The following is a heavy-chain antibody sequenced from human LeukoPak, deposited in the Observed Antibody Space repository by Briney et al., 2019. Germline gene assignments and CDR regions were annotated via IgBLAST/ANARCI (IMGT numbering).Heavy chain of an antibody. V-gene: IGHV3-30*18. J-gene: IGHJ6*04. CDR1: GFTFSTYG. CDR3: AKKYSSGWSPRRYYYGMGV. Sequence: PGGSLRLSCAASGFTFSTYGMHWVRQAPGKGLEWVAIISYDGSNKHYADSVKGRFTISRDNSNNTLYLQTNSLRAEDTAVYYCAKKYSSGWSPRRYYYGMGVWGKGTRVTVSS. D-gene: IGHD6-25*01. CDR2: ISYDGSNK.